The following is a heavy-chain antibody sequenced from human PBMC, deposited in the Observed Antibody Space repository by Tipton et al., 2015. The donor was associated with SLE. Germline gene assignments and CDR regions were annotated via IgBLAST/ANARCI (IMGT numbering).Heavy chain of an antibody. J-gene: IGHJ5*02. D-gene: IGHD6-25*01. V-gene: IGHV4-61*02. CDR3: ARRRAATGLFSERGWFDP. Sequence: TLSLTCTVSGGSISSSSYYWGWIRQPAGKGLEWLGRIYARGSTLYNPSLQSRVTISLDTSKNQFSLRLNSVTAADTAVYYCARRRAATGLFSERGWFDPWGQGALVTVSS. CDR2: IYARGST. CDR1: GGSISSSSYY.